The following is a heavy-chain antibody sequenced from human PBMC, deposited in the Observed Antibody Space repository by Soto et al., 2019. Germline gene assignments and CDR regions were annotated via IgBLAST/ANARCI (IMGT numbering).Heavy chain of an antibody. D-gene: IGHD2-2*02. V-gene: IGHV3-11*01. CDR2: ISSSGSTI. CDR1: GFTFSDYY. CDR3: ARDVVPAAIVHDAFDI. J-gene: IGHJ3*02. Sequence: QVQLVESGGGLVKPGGSLRLSCAASGFTFSDYYMSWIRQAPGKGLEWVSYISSSGSTIYYADSVKGRFTISRDNAKNSLYLQMISLTAEDSAVYYCARDVVPAAIVHDAFDIWGQGTMVTVSS.